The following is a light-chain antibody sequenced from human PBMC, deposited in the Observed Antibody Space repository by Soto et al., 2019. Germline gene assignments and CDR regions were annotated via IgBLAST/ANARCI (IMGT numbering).Light chain of an antibody. CDR2: DAS. CDR3: QQRSNWPSLT. J-gene: IGKJ4*01. Sequence: EIVLTQSPATPSLSAGERATLSCRASQSVSSYLAWYQQKPGQAPRLLIYDASNSATGIPARFSGSGSGTDFTLTISSLEPADFAVYYCQQRSNWPSLTFGGGTKVDIK. CDR1: QSVSSY. V-gene: IGKV3-11*01.